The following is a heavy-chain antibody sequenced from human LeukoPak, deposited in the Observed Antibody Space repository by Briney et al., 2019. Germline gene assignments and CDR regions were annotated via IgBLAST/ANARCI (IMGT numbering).Heavy chain of an antibody. CDR2: IYYTGNN. V-gene: IGHV4-28*06. CDR3: ARIFLGYSTGWYFDY. Sequence: SETLSLTCTVSGGSISSTNWWGWIRQPPGKGLEWIGYIYYTGNNNYNPSLKSRVTMSVDTSKNQFSLNLSSVTALDTAVYYCARIFLGYSTGWYFDYWGQGTLVTVSS. J-gene: IGHJ4*02. CDR1: GGSISSTNW. D-gene: IGHD6-19*01.